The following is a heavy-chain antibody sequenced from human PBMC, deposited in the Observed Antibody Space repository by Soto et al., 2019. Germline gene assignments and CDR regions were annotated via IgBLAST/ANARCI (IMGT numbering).Heavy chain of an antibody. J-gene: IGHJ4*02. D-gene: IGHD6-6*01. CDR2: ISGSGGST. CDR3: AKDLIWYSSSSGFDY. CDR1: GFTFSSYA. V-gene: IGHV3-23*01. Sequence: EVQLLESGGGLVQPGGSLRLSFAASGFTFSSYAMSWVRQAPGKGLEWVSAISGSGGSTYYADSVKGRFTISRDNSKNTLYLQMNSLRAEDTAVYYCAKDLIWYSSSSGFDYWGQGTLVTVSS.